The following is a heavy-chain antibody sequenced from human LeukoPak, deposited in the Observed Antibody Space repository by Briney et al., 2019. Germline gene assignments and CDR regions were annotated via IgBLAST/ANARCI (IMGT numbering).Heavy chain of an antibody. Sequence: SETLSLTCTVSGGSINSSSYYWGWIRQPPGKGLEWIGSIYHSGSTYYNPSLKSRVTISVDTSKNQFSLKLSSVTAADTAVYYCAREWRATVVRYYYMDVWGKGTTVTVSS. CDR3: AREWRATVVRYYYMDV. CDR1: GGSINSSSYY. J-gene: IGHJ6*03. V-gene: IGHV4-39*07. CDR2: IYHSGST. D-gene: IGHD4-23*01.